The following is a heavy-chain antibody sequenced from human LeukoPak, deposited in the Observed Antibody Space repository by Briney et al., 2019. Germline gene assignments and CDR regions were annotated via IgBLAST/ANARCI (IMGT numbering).Heavy chain of an antibody. D-gene: IGHD3-3*01. CDR2: INPNSGGT. J-gene: IGHJ5*02. Sequence: ASVKVSCKASGYTFTGYYMHWVRQAPGQGLEWMGWINPNSGGTNYAQKFQGRVTMTRDTSISTAYMELSRLRSDDTAVYYCARHLTSYYDFWSGPLNWFDPWGQGTLVTVSS. CDR1: GYTFTGYY. CDR3: ARHLTSYYDFWSGPLNWFDP. V-gene: IGHV1-2*02.